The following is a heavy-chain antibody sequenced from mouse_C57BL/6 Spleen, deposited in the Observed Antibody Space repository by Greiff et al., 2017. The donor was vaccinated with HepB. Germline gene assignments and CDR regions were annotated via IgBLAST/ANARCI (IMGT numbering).Heavy chain of an antibody. Sequence: EVQLVESGGGLVKPGGSLKLSCAASGFTFSDYGMHWVRQAPEKGLEWVAYISSGSSTIYYADTVKGRFTISRDNAKNTLFLQMTSLRSEDTAMYYCARPMVPYYAMDYWGQGTSVTVSS. J-gene: IGHJ4*01. D-gene: IGHD2-2*01. CDR2: ISSGSSTI. CDR1: GFTFSDYG. V-gene: IGHV5-17*01. CDR3: ARPMVPYYAMDY.